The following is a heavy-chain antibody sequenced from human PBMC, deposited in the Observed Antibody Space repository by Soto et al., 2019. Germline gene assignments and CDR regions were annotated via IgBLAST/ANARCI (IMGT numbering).Heavy chain of an antibody. Sequence: KTSETLSLTCTVSGVTVSSDAYYWSWIRQPPGKGLEWIGNIYHTGSTYYSPSLKSRVDISLDRSTNQFSSRLSSVTAADTAVYYCARYRFSGTKWSKFDYWGQGTLVTVSS. J-gene: IGHJ4*02. CDR3: ARYRFSGTKWSKFDY. D-gene: IGHD3-16*02. CDR2: IYHTGST. V-gene: IGHV4-31*03. CDR1: GVTVSSDAYY.